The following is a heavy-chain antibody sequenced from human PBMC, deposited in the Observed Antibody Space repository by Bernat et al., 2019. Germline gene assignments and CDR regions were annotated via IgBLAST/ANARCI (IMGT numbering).Heavy chain of an antibody. V-gene: IGHV3-7*03. Sequence: EVQLVESGGGLVQPGGSLRLSCAASGFTFSSYWMGWVRQAPGKGLEWVANIKQDGSEKYYVDSVKGRFTISSDNAKNSLYLQMNSLRAEDTAVYYCARGYYDFWSVYYYYFDYWGQGTLVTVSS. CDR3: ARGYYDFWSVYYYYFDY. CDR1: GFTFSSYW. J-gene: IGHJ4*02. D-gene: IGHD3-3*01. CDR2: IKQDGSEK.